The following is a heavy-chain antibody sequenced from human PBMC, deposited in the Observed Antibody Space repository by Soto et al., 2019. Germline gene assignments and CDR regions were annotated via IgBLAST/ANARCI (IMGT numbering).Heavy chain of an antibody. D-gene: IGHD6-19*01. J-gene: IGHJ3*02. CDR1: GGSISSSSYY. V-gene: IGHV4-39*01. CDR3: ARQAIRGWYSTDKDAFDI. Sequence: PSETLSLTCTVSGGSISSSSYYWGWIRQPPGKGLEWIGSIYYSGSTYYNPSLKSRVTISVDTPKNQFSLKLSSVTAADTAVYYCARQAIRGWYSTDKDAFDIWGQGTMVTVSS. CDR2: IYYSGST.